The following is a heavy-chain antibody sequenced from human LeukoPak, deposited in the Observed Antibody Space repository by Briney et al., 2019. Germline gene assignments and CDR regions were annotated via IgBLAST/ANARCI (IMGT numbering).Heavy chain of an antibody. CDR2: INSSSSYI. CDR1: GFTFSSYS. V-gene: IGHV3-21*01. D-gene: IGHD3-10*02. CDR3: AELGITMIGGV. Sequence: GGSLRLSCAASGFTFSSYSMNWVRQAPGKGLEWVSSINSSSSYIYYADSVKGRFTISRDNAKNSLYLQMNSLRAEDTAVYYCAELGITMIGGVWGKGTTVTISS. J-gene: IGHJ6*04.